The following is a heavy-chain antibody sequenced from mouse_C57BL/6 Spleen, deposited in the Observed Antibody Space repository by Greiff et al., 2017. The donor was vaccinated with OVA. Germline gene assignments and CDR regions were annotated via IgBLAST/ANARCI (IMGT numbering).Heavy chain of an antibody. CDR2: IDPSDSET. CDR3: ARGYYGSGPYYYAMDY. J-gene: IGHJ4*01. D-gene: IGHD1-1*01. V-gene: IGHV1-52*01. Sequence: QVQLQQPGAELVRPGSSVKLSCKASGYTFTSYWMHWVQQRPIQGLEWIGNIDPSDSETTYNQKFKDKATLTVDKSSSTAYMQLSSLTSEDSAVDYCARGYYGSGPYYYAMDYWGQGTSVTVSS. CDR1: GYTFTSYW.